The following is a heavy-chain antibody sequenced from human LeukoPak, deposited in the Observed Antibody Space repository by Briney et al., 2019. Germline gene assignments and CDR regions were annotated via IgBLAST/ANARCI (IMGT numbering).Heavy chain of an antibody. J-gene: IGHJ4*02. D-gene: IGHD3-22*01. CDR3: ARDRYYDSSGYKREFDY. V-gene: IGHV3-48*01. Sequence: QPGGSLRLSCAASGFTFSSYSMNWVRQAPGKGLEWVSYISSSSSTTYYADSVKGRFTISRDNSKNSLYLQMNSLRAEDTAVYYCARDRYYDSSGYKREFDYWGQGTLVTVSS. CDR1: GFTFSSYS. CDR2: ISSSSSTT.